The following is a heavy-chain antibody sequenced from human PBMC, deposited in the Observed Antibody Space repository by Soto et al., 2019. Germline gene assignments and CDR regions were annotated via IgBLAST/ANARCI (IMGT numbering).Heavy chain of an antibody. V-gene: IGHV3-30-3*01. CDR1: GFTFSIYA. D-gene: IGHD3-22*01. CDR3: ARESLYYDSSGYYHYYYYGMDV. Sequence: GGSLRLSCAASGFTFSIYAMHWVRDAPGKGLEWVAVISYDGSNKYYADSVKGRFTISRDNSKNTLYLQMNSLRAEDTAVYNCARESLYYDSSGYYHYYYYGMDVWGQGTTVTVSS. J-gene: IGHJ6*02. CDR2: ISYDGSNK.